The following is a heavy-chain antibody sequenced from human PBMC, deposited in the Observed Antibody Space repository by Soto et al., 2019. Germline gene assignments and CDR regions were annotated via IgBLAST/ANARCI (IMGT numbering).Heavy chain of an antibody. CDR1: GGTFSSYT. V-gene: IGHV1-69*02. CDR3: AKKYCSGGSCALAAEYFQH. CDR2: IIPILGIA. D-gene: IGHD2-15*01. Sequence: ASVKVSCKASGGTFSSYTISWVRQAPGQGLEWMGRIIPILGIANYAQKFQGRVTITADKSTSTAYMELSSLRSEDTAVYYCAKKYCSGGSCALAAEYFQHWGQGTLVTVSS. J-gene: IGHJ1*01.